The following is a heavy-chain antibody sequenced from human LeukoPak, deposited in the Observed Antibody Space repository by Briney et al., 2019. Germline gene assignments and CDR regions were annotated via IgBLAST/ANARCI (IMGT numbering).Heavy chain of an antibody. CDR2: ISDSSSHK. CDR3: ARETGPFDS. Sequence: GESLRLSCAASGFTFSSDSMNWDRQAPGKGLEWVSSISDSSSHKYYADSVKGRFTISRDNAKNSLYLQMNSLRAEDTAVYYCARETGPFDSWGQGALVTVSS. J-gene: IGHJ4*02. CDR1: GFTFSSDS. V-gene: IGHV3-21*01. D-gene: IGHD3-10*01.